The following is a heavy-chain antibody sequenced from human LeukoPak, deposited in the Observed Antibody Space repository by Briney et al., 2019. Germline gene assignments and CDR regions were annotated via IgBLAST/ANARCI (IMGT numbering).Heavy chain of an antibody. CDR2: ISYDGSNK. Sequence: PGRSLRLSCAASGFTFSSYGMHWVRQAPGKGLEWVAVISYDGSNKYYADSVKGRFTISRDNSKNTLYLQMNSLRAEDTAVYYCASQNSYSSGWYGYWGQGTLVTVSS. J-gene: IGHJ4*02. V-gene: IGHV3-30*03. CDR1: GFTFSSYG. CDR3: ASQNSYSSGWYGY. D-gene: IGHD6-19*01.